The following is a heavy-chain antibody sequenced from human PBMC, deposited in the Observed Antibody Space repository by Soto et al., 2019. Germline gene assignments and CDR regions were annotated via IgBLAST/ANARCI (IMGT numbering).Heavy chain of an antibody. Sequence: GGSLRLSCAASGFTFSSYAMSWVRQAPGTGLEWVSRIKGSGSSTSYADSVKGRFTISRDNAKNTLYLQMNSLGAEDTAVYWCARGIRNYYGVDVWGQGTTVTVS. CDR1: GFTFSSYA. CDR2: IKGSGSST. V-gene: IGHV3-23*01. CDR3: ARGIRNYYGVDV. J-gene: IGHJ6*02.